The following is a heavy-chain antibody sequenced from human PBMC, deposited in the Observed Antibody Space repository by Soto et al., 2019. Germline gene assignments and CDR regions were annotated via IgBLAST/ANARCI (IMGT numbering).Heavy chain of an antibody. D-gene: IGHD3-10*01. CDR3: ARQYYFGSGSYYNRPFAF. CDR2: IYYSGNT. V-gene: IGHV4-39*01. Sequence: PWETLSLTCTVSGGSISSSSYYWGWIRQPPGKGLEWIGSIYYSGNTYYNPSLKSRVTISVDTAKNQFSLKLSSVTAADTAVYYCARQYYFGSGSYYNRPFAFWGQGTLVTVSS. J-gene: IGHJ4*02. CDR1: GGSISSSSYY.